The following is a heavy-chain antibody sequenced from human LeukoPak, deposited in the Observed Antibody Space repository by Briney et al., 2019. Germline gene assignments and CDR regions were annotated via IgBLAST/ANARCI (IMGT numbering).Heavy chain of an antibody. D-gene: IGHD1-7*01. V-gene: IGHV4-34*01. CDR2: INDSGTI. Sequence: SETLSLTCAVYGGSFSHYYWSWIRQSPGMGLEWMGEINDSGTINYNPSLMSRVTISVDKSKNQFSLKLSSATAADTAVYYCARRWNYGRNYYIDVWGKGATVSVSS. J-gene: IGHJ6*03. CDR3: ARRWNYGRNYYIDV. CDR1: GGSFSHYY.